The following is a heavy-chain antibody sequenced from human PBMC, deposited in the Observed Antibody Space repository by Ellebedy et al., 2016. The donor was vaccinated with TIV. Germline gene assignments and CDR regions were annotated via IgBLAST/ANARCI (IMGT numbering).Heavy chain of an antibody. D-gene: IGHD3-10*01. J-gene: IGHJ6*02. CDR3: ASSLTMLRGGMDV. CDR2: IYYSGST. CDR1: GASITSSGYY. Sequence: MPSETLSLTCTVSGASITSSGYYWGWIRQPPGKGLEWIGSIYYSGSTYYNPSLNSRVTISVDTSKNQLSLKLSSVTAADTAVYYCASSLTMLRGGMDVWGQGTTVTVSS. V-gene: IGHV4-39*01.